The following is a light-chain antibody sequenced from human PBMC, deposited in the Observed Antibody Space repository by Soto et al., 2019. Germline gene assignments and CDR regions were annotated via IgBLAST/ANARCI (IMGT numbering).Light chain of an antibody. CDR3: QQYNDWTLT. V-gene: IGKV3-15*01. Sequence: ELIVTQSPATLSVSPGERATLSCRASQSITTNLAWYQQKPGQAPRLLIYGASTRATGIPARFSGSGSGTEFTLTISSLQSEDFAVYYCQQYNDWTLTFGQGTRLDIK. CDR2: GAS. J-gene: IGKJ5*01. CDR1: QSITTN.